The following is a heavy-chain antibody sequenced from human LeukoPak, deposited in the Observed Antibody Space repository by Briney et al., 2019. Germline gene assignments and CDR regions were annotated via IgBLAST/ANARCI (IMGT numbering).Heavy chain of an antibody. CDR1: GGTFSSYA. CDR2: IIPIFGTA. Sequence: SVKVSCKASGGTFSSYAISWVRQAPGQGLEWMGGIIPIFGTANYAQKFQGRVTITADESTSTAYMELSSLRSEDTAVYYCARVPSDGVFPYYWGQGTLVTVSS. J-gene: IGHJ4*02. D-gene: IGHD4-17*01. V-gene: IGHV1-69*13. CDR3: ARVPSDGVFPYY.